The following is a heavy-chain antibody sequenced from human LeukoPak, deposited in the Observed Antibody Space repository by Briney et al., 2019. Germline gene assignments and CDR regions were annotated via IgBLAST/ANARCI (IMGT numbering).Heavy chain of an antibody. CDR1: GGSISPHY. V-gene: IGHV4-59*11. CDR2: IYYTGST. CDR3: AGASPRASTRAAAGNEY. D-gene: IGHD6-13*01. J-gene: IGHJ4*02. Sequence: ASETLSLTCTVSGGSISPHYWSWIRQPPGKGLEWIGYIYYTGSTNYNPSLKSRVTISVDTSKNQFSLKLTSVTAADTAVYYCAGASPRASTRAAAGNEYWGQGTLVTVSS.